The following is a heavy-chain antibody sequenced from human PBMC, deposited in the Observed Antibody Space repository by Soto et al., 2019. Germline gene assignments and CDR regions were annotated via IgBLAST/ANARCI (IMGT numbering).Heavy chain of an antibody. CDR1: GDSFSSYS. J-gene: IGHJ4*02. CDR2: VYNSGST. V-gene: IGHV4-59*01. D-gene: IGHD3-10*01. Sequence: SETLSLTCTVSGDSFSSYSWSWIRLPPGKGLEWIGYVYNSGSTTYNPSLKSRLTMSVDTSKSQISLTLSSVTAADTAVYYCTADYGLGSYRFDHWGQGTLVTVSS. CDR3: TADYGLGSYRFDH.